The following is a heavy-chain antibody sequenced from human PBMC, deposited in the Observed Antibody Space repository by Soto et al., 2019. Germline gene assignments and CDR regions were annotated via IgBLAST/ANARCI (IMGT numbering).Heavy chain of an antibody. J-gene: IGHJ4*02. CDR3: ARGWGYDSNDYYYAY. CDR2: IIPIFGTA. CDR1: GGTFSRHA. V-gene: IGHV1-69*01. D-gene: IGHD3-22*01. Sequence: QVQLVQSGAEVRKPGSSVKVSCKASGGTFSRHAISWVRQAPGPGLEWMGGIIPIFGTANHAQKFQGRVTIIADESTSPVYRELSSLRSEDTAMYYCARGWGYDSNDYYYAYWGQGTLVIVSS.